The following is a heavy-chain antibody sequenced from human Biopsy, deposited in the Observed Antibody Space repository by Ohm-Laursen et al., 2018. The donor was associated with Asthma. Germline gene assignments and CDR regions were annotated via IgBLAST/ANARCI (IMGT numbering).Heavy chain of an antibody. V-gene: IGHV3-48*02. J-gene: IGHJ6*02. D-gene: IGHD3-3*01. CDR3: ARMITIFGVVSRGMDV. Sequence: LRLSCTASGFTFSSYSMNWVRQAPGKGLEWVSYISSSSSTIYYADSVKGRFTISRDNAKNSLYLQMNSLRDEDTAVYYCARMITIFGVVSRGMDVWGQGTTVTVSS. CDR1: GFTFSSYS. CDR2: ISSSSSTI.